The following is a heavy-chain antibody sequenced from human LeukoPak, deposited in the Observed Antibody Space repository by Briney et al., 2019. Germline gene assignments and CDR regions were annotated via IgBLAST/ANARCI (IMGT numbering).Heavy chain of an antibody. V-gene: IGHV4-38-2*02. CDR3: ARDHTLQLWLRLGAFDI. CDR1: GYSISSGYY. Sequence: SETLSLTCTVSGYSISSGYYWGWIRQPPGKGLEWVGGSYHSGSTYYNPSLKSRVTISVDTSKNQFSLKLSSVTAADTAVYYCARDHTLQLWLRLGAFDIWGQGTMVTVSS. J-gene: IGHJ3*02. D-gene: IGHD5-18*01. CDR2: SYHSGST.